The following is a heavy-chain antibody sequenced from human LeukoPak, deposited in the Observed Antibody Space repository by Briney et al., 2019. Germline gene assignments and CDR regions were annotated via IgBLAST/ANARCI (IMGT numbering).Heavy chain of an antibody. J-gene: IGHJ6*03. CDR3: ARGVSGIYYYYYMDV. Sequence: ASVRVSCKASGYTFTGYYMHWVRQAPGQGLEWMGWINPNSGGTNYAQKFQGRVTMTRDTSISTAYMELSRLRSDDTAVYYCARGVSGIYYYYYMDVWGKGTTVTVSS. D-gene: IGHD3-10*01. V-gene: IGHV1-2*02. CDR2: INPNSGGT. CDR1: GYTFTGYY.